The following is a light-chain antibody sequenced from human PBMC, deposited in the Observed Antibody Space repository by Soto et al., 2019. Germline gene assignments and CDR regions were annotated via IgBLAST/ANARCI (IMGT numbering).Light chain of an antibody. V-gene: IGLV1-44*01. CDR3: AAWDDSLNCYV. CDR2: ANN. J-gene: IGLJ1*01. Sequence: QSVLTQPPSASGTHGQWVTISCSGSSSNIGSNTVNWYQQLPGTAPKLLIHANNQRPSGVPDRFSGSKSGTSASLAISWLQSEEADYYCAAWDDSLNCYVFGTGTKVTVL. CDR1: SSNIGSNT.